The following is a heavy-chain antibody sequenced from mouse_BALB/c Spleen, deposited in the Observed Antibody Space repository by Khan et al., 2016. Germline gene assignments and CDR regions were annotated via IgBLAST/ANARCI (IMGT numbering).Heavy chain of an antibody. CDR2: INTNTGEP. V-gene: IGHV9-3*02. CDR1: GYTFTNYG. CDR3: ARSGGNVDY. Sequence: QIQLVQSGPELKKPGETVKISCKASGYTFTNYGMNWVKQAPGKGLKWMGWINTNTGEPTYAEEFKGRFAFSLETSASTAYLQINNLKNEDTATYFCARSGGNVDYWGQGTTLPVPS. D-gene: IGHD3-1*01. J-gene: IGHJ2*01.